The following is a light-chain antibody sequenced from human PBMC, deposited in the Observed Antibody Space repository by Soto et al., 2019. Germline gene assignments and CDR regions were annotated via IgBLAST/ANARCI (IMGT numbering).Light chain of an antibody. CDR2: KAS. CDR1: QTIGSW. Sequence: DIQMTQSPSTLSASVGDSVIITCRASQTIGSWLAWYQQKPGKVPKLLIHKASSLESGVSSRFSGSGSGTEFTLTIISLQPDDFATYYCQQYSSLSAFGPGTKVDIK. CDR3: QQYSSLSA. J-gene: IGKJ3*01. V-gene: IGKV1-5*03.